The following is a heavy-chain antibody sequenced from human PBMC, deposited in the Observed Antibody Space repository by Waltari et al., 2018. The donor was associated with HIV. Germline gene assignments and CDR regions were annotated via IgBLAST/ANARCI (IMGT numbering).Heavy chain of an antibody. V-gene: IGHV1-2*06. CDR3: AREGARMTTMIYYYYGMDV. CDR2: INPNSGGT. Sequence: QVQLVPSGAEVKKPGASVKVSCKGSGYTFTGSYMPWVRQAPGQGLEWMGRINPNSGGTNDAQQFQGRVTMTRDTSISTAYMELSRLRSDDTAVYYCAREGARMTTMIYYYYGMDVWGQGTTVTVSS. D-gene: IGHD4-4*01. CDR1: GYTFTGSY. J-gene: IGHJ6*02.